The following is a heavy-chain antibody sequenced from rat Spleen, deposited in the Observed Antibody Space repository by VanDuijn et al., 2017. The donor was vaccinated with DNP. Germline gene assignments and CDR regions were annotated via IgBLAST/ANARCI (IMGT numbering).Heavy chain of an antibody. V-gene: IGHV5-27*01. CDR1: GFTFSNYD. Sequence: EVQLVASGGGLVQPGGSLKLSCAASGFTFSNYDMAWVRQAPTKGLEWVASISPSGGTTYYRDSVKGRFTISRDNAKSTLYLQMNSLRSEDTATYYCTRDEAALVAYWGQGTLVTVSS. CDR2: ISPSGGTT. J-gene: IGHJ3*01. D-gene: IGHD1-2*01. CDR3: TRDEAALVAY.